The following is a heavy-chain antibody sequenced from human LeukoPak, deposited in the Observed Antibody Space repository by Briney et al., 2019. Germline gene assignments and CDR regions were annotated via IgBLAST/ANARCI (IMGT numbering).Heavy chain of an antibody. CDR2: IIPIFGTA. CDR3: ARGDAAMVIGFDY. D-gene: IGHD5-18*01. Sequence: SVRVSGKAAGGTVSSYAISWVGEAPGLGLEWMGRIIPIFGTANYAQKFQGRITINTDESTSTAYMELSSLRSEDTAVYYCARGDAAMVIGFDYWGQGTLVTVSS. V-gene: IGHV1-69*05. J-gene: IGHJ4*02. CDR1: GGTVSSYA.